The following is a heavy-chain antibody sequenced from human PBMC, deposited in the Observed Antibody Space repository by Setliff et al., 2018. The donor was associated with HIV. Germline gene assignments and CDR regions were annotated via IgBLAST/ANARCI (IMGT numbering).Heavy chain of an antibody. Sequence: GGSLRLSCAASGFSFSSYGMGWVRQAPGKGLEWVSGIRDNGISVYYADSVMGRFTISRDNSKNTLYLQMNSLRVEDTAIYYCARNTDVDSVYRPFHIWGQGTMVTVSS. CDR1: GFSFSSYG. J-gene: IGHJ3*02. V-gene: IGHV3-23*01. D-gene: IGHD1-26*01. CDR3: ARNTDVDSVYRPFHI. CDR2: IRDNGISV.